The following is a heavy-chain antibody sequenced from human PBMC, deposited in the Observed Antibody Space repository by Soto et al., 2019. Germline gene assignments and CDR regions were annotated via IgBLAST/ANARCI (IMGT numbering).Heavy chain of an antibody. V-gene: IGHV3-30*03. J-gene: IGHJ4*02. Sequence: GGSLRLSCAASGFTFGSYGMHWVRQAPGKGLEWVAVISYDGSNEYYADSVKGRFTISRDNSKNTLYVQMNSLRAEDTAVYYCARGPSSLTRFDYWGQGTLVTVSS. CDR3: ARGPSSLTRFDY. D-gene: IGHD2-2*01. CDR2: ISYDGSNE. CDR1: GFTFGSYG.